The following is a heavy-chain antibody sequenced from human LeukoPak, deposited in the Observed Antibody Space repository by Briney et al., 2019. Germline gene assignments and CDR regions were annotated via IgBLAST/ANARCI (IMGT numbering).Heavy chain of an antibody. V-gene: IGHV4-39*01. CDR2: IYYSGST. CDR3: ARRGGVKGYFDY. CDR1: GGSISSSSYY. J-gene: IGHJ4*02. Sequence: SETLSLTCTVSGGSISSSSYYWGWIRQPPGKGLEWIGRIYYSGSTYYNPSLKSRVTISVDTSKNQFSLKLSSVTAADTAVYYCARRGGVKGYFDYWGQGTLVTVSS. D-gene: IGHD3-16*01.